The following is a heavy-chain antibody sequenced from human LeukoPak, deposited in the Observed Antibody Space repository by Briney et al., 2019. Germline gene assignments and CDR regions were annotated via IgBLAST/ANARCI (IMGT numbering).Heavy chain of an antibody. Sequence: ASVKVSCKASGYTFTIYDMHWLRQAPGQGLEWMGWINPNSGGTNYAQKFQGRVTMTRDTSISTAYMELSRLRSDDTAVYYCARHKITRAQGYDYYWMAVSGQGTTVTVSS. CDR1: GYTFTIYD. D-gene: IGHD3-16*01. V-gene: IGHV1-2*02. CDR3: ARHKITRAQGYDYYWMAV. CDR2: INPNSGGT. J-gene: IGHJ6*02.